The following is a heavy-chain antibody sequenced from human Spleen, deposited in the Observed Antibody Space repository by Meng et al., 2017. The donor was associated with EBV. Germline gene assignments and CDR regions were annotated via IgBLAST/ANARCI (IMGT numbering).Heavy chain of an antibody. V-gene: IGHV4-34*01. CDR2: INYSGTT. Sequence: QVQLQRWGAGLLKPSETLSLPCAVYGVSFSGYFWSWIRQSPGKGLEWIGEINYSGTTKYNPSLKSRVTMSVDTSKNQISLKVRSVTAADTAVYYCAGGDDDSGGYYYLWGQGALVTVSS. CDR3: AGGDDDSGGYYYL. CDR1: GVSFSGYF. D-gene: IGHD3-22*01. J-gene: IGHJ4*02.